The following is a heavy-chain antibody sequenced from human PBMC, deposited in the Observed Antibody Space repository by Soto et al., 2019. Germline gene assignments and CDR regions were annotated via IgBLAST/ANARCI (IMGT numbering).Heavy chain of an antibody. CDR2: IPQDGVDG. V-gene: IGHV3-7*03. D-gene: IGHD2-21*02. Sequence: GGSLRLSCEVSGFTFSMYSMSWVRQGPGKGLEWVAKIPQDGVDGHYADSVKGRCTISRDNGKNSLYLQLNNLRAEDAAVYYCARDHLILPAHDFFYGSDVWGRGATVTVSS. CDR3: ARDHLILPAHDFFYGSDV. CDR1: GFTFSMYS. J-gene: IGHJ6*02.